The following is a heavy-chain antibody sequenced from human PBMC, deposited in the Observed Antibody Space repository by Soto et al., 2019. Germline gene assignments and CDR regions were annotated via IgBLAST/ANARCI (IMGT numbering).Heavy chain of an antibody. CDR2: ISYDGSNK. CDR1: GFTFSSYA. CDR3: ARDPLWGTAMVLWYFDL. V-gene: IGHV3-30-3*01. D-gene: IGHD5-18*01. J-gene: IGHJ2*01. Sequence: GGSLRLSCAASGFTFSSYAMHWVRQAPGKGLEWVAVISYDGSNKYYADSVKGRFTISRDNSKNTLYLQMDSLRAEDTAVYYCARDPLWGTAMVLWYFDLWGRGTLVTVSS.